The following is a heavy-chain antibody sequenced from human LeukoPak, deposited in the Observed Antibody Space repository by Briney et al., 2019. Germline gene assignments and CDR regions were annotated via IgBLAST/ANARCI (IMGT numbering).Heavy chain of an antibody. J-gene: IGHJ4*02. CDR2: ISSSSSTI. CDR1: GFTFSSYS. V-gene: IGHV3-48*04. D-gene: IGHD2-8*02. CDR3: ARVGPMGRGVCQFDY. Sequence: PGGSLRLSCAASGFTFSSYSMNWVRQAPGRGLEWVSYISSSSSTIYYADSVKGRFTISRDNAKNSLYLQMDSLRAEDTAVYYCARVGPMGRGVCQFDYWGQGTLVTVSS.